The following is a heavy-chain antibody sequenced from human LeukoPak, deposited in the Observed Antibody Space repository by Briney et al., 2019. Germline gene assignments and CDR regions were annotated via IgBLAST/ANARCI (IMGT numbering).Heavy chain of an antibody. J-gene: IGHJ6*03. CDR1: GYSISSGYY. D-gene: IGHD2-21*01. CDR2: IYHSGST. Sequence: SETLSLTCTVSGYSISSGYYWGWIRQPPGKGLEWIGTIYHSGSTYYNPSLKSRVTISVDTSKNQFSLKLSSVTAADTAVYYCARVGYYPDYYMDVWGKGTTVTISS. V-gene: IGHV4-38-2*02. CDR3: ARVGYYPDYYMDV.